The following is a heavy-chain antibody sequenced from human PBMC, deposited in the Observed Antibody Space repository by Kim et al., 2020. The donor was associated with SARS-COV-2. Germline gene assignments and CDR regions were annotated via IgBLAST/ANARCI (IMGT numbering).Heavy chain of an antibody. J-gene: IGHJ4*02. V-gene: IGHV3-33*08. D-gene: IGHD3-9*01. CDR1: GFPFSTYG. CDR3: ARSSVPTIYYFDY. CDR2: IWNDGSKK. Sequence: GGSLRLSCAPSGFPFSTYGMNWVRQVPGKGLEWVAVIWNDGSKKYYADSVKGRFTISRDNSKKMLYLQMNSLRGEDTAVYYCARSSVPTIYYFDYWGQGTLVTVSS.